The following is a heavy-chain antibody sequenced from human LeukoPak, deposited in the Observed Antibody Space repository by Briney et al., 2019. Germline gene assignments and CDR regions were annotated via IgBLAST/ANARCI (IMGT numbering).Heavy chain of an antibody. D-gene: IGHD6-13*01. CDR3: ARWTSSSWYRFDY. CDR1: GGSISSSY. V-gene: IGHV4-4*07. J-gene: IGHJ4*02. Sequence: SXTLSLTCTVSGGSISSSYWSWIRQPAGKGLEWIGRIYTSGSTNYNPSLESRVTMSLDTSKNQFSLSLRSVTAADTAVYYCARWTSSSWYRFDYWGQGALVTVSS. CDR2: IYTSGST.